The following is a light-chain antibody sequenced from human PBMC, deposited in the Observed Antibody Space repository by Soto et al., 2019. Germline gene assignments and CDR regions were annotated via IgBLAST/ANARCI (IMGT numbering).Light chain of an antibody. Sequence: EIVMTQSPVTLSVSPGEIATLSCRASQSVRSNLAWYQQKPGQAPRLLIYGASSRATGIPDRFSGSGSGTDFTLTISRLEPEDFAVYYCQKYGSSPQKFGQGTKVDIK. CDR3: QKYGSSPQK. CDR1: QSVRSN. J-gene: IGKJ1*01. CDR2: GAS. V-gene: IGKV3-20*01.